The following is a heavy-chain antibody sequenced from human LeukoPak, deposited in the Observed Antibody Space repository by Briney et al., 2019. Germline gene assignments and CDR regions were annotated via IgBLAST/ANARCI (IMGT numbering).Heavy chain of an antibody. Sequence: SETLSLTCTVSGGSISSYYWSWIRQPPGKGLEWIGEINHSGSTNYNPSLKSRVTISVDTSKNQFSLKLSSVTAADTAVYYCARGRCSSTSCYRVGYYMDVWGKGTTVTVSS. J-gene: IGHJ6*03. CDR2: INHSGST. D-gene: IGHD2-2*01. CDR1: GGSISSYY. CDR3: ARGRCSSTSCYRVGYYMDV. V-gene: IGHV4-34*01.